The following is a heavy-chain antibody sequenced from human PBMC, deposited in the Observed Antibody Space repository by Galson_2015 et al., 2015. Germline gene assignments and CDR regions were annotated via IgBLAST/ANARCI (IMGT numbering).Heavy chain of an antibody. CDR1: GFAFSGHT. J-gene: IGHJ4*02. D-gene: IGHD1-1*01. CDR3: VKDRTGTTGGVFDY. CDR2: ISSVGGSI. Sequence: SLRLSCAASGFAFSGHTMHWVRQAPGKGLEYVSGISSVGGSIYYADSFKGRFTIFKDSSKNTLYLQMSSLRPEDTAVFYCVKDRTGTTGGVFDYWCQGTLVTVSS. V-gene: IGHV3-64D*06.